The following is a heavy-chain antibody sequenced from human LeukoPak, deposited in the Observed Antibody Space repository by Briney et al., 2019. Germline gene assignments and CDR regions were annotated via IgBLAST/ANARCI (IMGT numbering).Heavy chain of an antibody. CDR3: AREGAAAAGPFDY. V-gene: IGHV4-59*01. CDR2: IYYSGST. D-gene: IGHD6-13*01. J-gene: IGHJ4*02. Sequence: SETLSLTCTVSGDSFSSYYWSWIRQSPGKGLEWIGYIYYSGSTNYNPSLKSRATISVDTSKNQFSLKLSSVTAADTAVYYCAREGAAAAGPFDYWGQGTLVTVSS. CDR1: GDSFSSYY.